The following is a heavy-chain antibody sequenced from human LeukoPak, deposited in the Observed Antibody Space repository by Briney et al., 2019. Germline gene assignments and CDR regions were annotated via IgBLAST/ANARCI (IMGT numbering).Heavy chain of an antibody. CDR3: ARLLRDWYFDL. Sequence: SETLSLTCTVSGGSISSYYSSWIRQPPGKGLEWIGYIYYSGSTNYNPSLKSRVTISVDTSKNQFSLKLSSVTAADTAVYYCARLLRDWYFDLWGRGTLVTVSS. J-gene: IGHJ2*01. V-gene: IGHV4-59*01. CDR2: IYYSGST. D-gene: IGHD2-15*01. CDR1: GGSISSYY.